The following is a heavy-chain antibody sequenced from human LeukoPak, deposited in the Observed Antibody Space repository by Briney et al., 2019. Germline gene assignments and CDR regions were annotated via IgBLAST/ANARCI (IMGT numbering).Heavy chain of an antibody. CDR2: IKQDGSEK. V-gene: IGHV3-7*03. CDR1: GFTFSSYS. J-gene: IGHJ4*02. D-gene: IGHD3-10*01. Sequence: GGSLRLSCAASGFTFSSYSMNWVRQAPGKGLEWVANIKQDGSEKYYVDSVKGRFTISRDNAKNSLYLQMNSLRAEDTAVYYCARVPYGSGTHFADYWGQGTLVTVSS. CDR3: ARVPYGSGTHFADY.